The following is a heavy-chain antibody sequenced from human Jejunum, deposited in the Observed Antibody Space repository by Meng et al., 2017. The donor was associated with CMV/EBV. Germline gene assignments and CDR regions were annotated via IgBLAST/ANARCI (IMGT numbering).Heavy chain of an antibody. CDR3: ARKISSGYYLNWFDP. CDR2: VYHSGTT. V-gene: IGHV4-4*02. J-gene: IGHJ5*02. CDR1: DDSITNNNW. Sequence: SDDSITNNNWWTWVRQSPGKGLEWIGEVYHSGTTNYNPSLKSRVTMSVDKSKNQFFLQMTSLTAADTAVYYCARKISSGYYLNWFDPWGRGTLVTVSS. D-gene: IGHD3-22*01.